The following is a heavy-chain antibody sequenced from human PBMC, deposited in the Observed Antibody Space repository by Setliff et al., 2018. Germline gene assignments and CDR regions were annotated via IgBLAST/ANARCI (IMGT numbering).Heavy chain of an antibody. J-gene: IGHJ4*02. CDR3: ARGYYNGRGYYYLPCSFDS. V-gene: IGHV4-61*09. CDR1: GGPVSSGSYY. Sequence: TLSLTCTVSGGPVSSGSYYWAWIRQPAGKGLEWIGHIYTRGSANYNLSLKSRVTISTDASKNQFSLTLTSVTAADTALYYCARGYYNGRGYYYLPCSFDSWGRGIVVTVSS. D-gene: IGHD3-10*01. CDR2: IYTRGSA.